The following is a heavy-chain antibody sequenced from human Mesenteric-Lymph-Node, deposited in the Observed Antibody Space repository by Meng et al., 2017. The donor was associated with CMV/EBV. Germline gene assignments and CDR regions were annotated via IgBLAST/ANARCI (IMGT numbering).Heavy chain of an antibody. J-gene: IGHJ6*02. CDR1: GYTFTGYY. CDR2: INPHSGGT. D-gene: IGHD3-3*01. CDR3: ARGSGYYDLWSGYESLDV. Sequence: ASVKVSCKASGYTFTGYYMHWVRQAPGQGLEWMGWINPHSGGTKYAQKFQGRVTVTRDTSITTAYMELRSLRSDDTGVYYCARGSGYYDLWSGYESLDVWGQGTTVTVSS. V-gene: IGHV1-2*02.